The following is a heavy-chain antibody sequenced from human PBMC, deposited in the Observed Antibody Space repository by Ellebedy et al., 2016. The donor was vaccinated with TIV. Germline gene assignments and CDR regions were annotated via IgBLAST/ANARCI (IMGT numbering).Heavy chain of an antibody. CDR1: GYIFTDYW. D-gene: IGHD5-24*01. J-gene: IGHJ3*02. CDR2: IYPGDSDS. Sequence: GESLKISCQVSGYIFTDYWIGWVRQTPGKGLEWMGSIYPGDSDSRYSSSFQGQVTISADTSFTTAYLQWSSLKASDTAIYYCARVLGRDGYNFYYDAFDIWGPGTMVTVSS. V-gene: IGHV5-51*01. CDR3: ARVLGRDGYNFYYDAFDI.